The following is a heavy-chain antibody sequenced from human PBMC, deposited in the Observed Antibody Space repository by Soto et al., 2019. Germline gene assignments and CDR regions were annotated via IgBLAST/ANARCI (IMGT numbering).Heavy chain of an antibody. CDR1: GYTFTSYD. J-gene: IGHJ5*02. CDR2: MNPNSGNT. Sequence: ASVKVSCKSSGYTFTSYDINWVRQATGQGLEWMGWMNPNSGNTGYAQKFQGRVTMTRNTSISTAYMELNSLRSEDTAVYSCASLMVYDNWFDHWGQGTLVTVSS. V-gene: IGHV1-8*02. D-gene: IGHD2-8*01. CDR3: ASLMVYDNWFDH.